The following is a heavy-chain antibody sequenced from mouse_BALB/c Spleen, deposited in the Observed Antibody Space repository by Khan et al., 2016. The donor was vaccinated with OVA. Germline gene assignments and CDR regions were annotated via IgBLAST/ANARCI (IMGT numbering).Heavy chain of an antibody. D-gene: IGHD1-3*01. J-gene: IGHJ3*01. CDR3: ARGGYSSFAY. V-gene: IGHV1-5*01. CDR1: GYSFTSYL. Sequence: VQLQQSGTVLARPGASVKMSCKASGYSFTSYLIHWVKQRPGQGLEWIGDIYPGNGDTTYNQRFTDTAKLTAGTSATTAYMELSSLTNEDSAVYYCARGGYSSFAYWGQGTLVTVSA. CDR2: IYPGNGDT.